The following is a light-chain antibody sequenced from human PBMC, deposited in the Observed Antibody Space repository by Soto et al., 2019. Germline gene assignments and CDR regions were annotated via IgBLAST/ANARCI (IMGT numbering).Light chain of an antibody. CDR3: QQYNSYSPLT. V-gene: IGKV1-5*01. CDR1: QSISSW. Sequence: DIQMTPSPSTLSASVGDRVTITCRASQSISSWLAWYQQKPGKAPKLLIYDASSLESGVPSRFSGSGSGTEFTLTISSLQPDDFATYYCQQYNSYSPLTVGGGTKVEIK. CDR2: DAS. J-gene: IGKJ4*01.